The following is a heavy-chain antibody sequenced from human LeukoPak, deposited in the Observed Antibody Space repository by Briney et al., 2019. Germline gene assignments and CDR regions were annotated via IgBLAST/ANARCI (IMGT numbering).Heavy chain of an antibody. D-gene: IGHD3-10*01. V-gene: IGHV4-61*01. CDR2: IYYSGSA. CDR1: GGSVSSGSYY. CDR3: ARGITMVRGARFWNY. J-gene: IGHJ4*02. Sequence: PSETLSLTCTVSGGSVSSGSYYWSWIRQPPGKGLEWIGYIYYSGSAKYNPSLKSRVTISVDTSKNQFSLKLSSVTAADTAVYYCARGITMVRGARFWNYWGQGTLVTVSS.